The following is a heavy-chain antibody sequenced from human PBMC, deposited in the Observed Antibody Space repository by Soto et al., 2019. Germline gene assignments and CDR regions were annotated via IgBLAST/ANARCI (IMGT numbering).Heavy chain of an antibody. J-gene: IGHJ6*02. D-gene: IGHD6-19*01. Sequence: SRTLSLTCAISGDSVSSNSAAWNWIRQSPSRGLEWLGRTYYRSKWYNDYAVSVKSRITINPDTSKNQFSLQLNSVTPEDTAVYYCARGTVPVASFYYYYGMDVWGQGTTVTVSS. CDR2: TYYRSKWYN. CDR1: GDSVSSNSAA. V-gene: IGHV6-1*01. CDR3: ARGTVPVASFYYYYGMDV.